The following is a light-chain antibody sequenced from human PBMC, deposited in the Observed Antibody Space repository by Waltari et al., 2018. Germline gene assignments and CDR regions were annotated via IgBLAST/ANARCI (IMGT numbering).Light chain of an antibody. CDR2: KAS. CDR1: QNINTW. J-gene: IGKJ1*01. V-gene: IGKV1-5*03. CDR3: LQYNGAPRT. Sequence: DIQMTQSPSTLSATVGDRVTITCRASQNINTWLAWHQQKPGRAPKTLIYKASSLESGVPSRFSGSGSGTEVTLTISSLQPDDFATYYCLQYNGAPRTFGQGTKVEVK.